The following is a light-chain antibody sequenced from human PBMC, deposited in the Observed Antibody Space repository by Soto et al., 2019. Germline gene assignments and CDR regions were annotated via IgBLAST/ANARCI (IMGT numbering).Light chain of an antibody. CDR3: QQYCSSPLT. CDR1: QSVSSSY. J-gene: IGKJ4*01. Sequence: EIVLTQSPGTLSLSTGERATLSCRASQSVSSSYLAWYQQKPGQAPRLLIYGASSRATCIPDRFSGSGSGTDFTLSISRLEPEDFAVYYCQQYCSSPLTFGGGTKVEIK. V-gene: IGKV3-20*01. CDR2: GAS.